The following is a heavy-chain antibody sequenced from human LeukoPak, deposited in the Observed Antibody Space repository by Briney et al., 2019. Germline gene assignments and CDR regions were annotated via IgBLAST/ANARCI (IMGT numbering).Heavy chain of an antibody. CDR1: GGSFSDSIYY. D-gene: IGHD3-10*01. CDR3: ARGGFYGHPFEF. Sequence: PSETLSLTCTVSGGSFSDSIYYWGWIRQPPGKGLEWIGSIYYSGTTYYNPSLESRVAISVDTSNNQVSLNLSSVTAADTAKYFCARGGFYGHPFEFGGHGTLVTVSS. V-gene: IGHV4-39*07. CDR2: IYYSGTT. J-gene: IGHJ4*01.